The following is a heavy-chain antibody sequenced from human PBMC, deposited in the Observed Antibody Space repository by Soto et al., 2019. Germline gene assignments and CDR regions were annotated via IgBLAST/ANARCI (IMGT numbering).Heavy chain of an antibody. D-gene: IGHD3-10*02. Sequence: QLQLQESGPGLVKPSETLSLTCTVSGGSISSSSYYWGWIRQPPGKGLEWIGSIYYSGSTYYNPSLKSRVTISVVTSKNQISLKLSSVTAADTAVYYCARHRAHPFTMLSPLFDPWGQGTLVTVSS. CDR1: GGSISSSSYY. CDR3: ARHRAHPFTMLSPLFDP. J-gene: IGHJ5*02. CDR2: IYYSGST. V-gene: IGHV4-39*01.